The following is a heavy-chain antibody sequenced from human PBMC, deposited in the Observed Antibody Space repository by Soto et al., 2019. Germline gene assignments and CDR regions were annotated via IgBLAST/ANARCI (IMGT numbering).Heavy chain of an antibody. D-gene: IGHD1-7*01. CDR3: GTGTTRPYYFDY. V-gene: IGHV4-34*01. CDR1: GGSFSGYY. CDR2: INHSGST. J-gene: IGHJ4*02. Sequence: SETLSLTCAVYGGSFSGYYWSWIRQPPGKGLEWIGEINHSGSTNYKPSLKSRVTISVDTSKNQFSLKLSSVTAAVTAVYYCGTGTTRPYYFDYWGQGTLVTVSA.